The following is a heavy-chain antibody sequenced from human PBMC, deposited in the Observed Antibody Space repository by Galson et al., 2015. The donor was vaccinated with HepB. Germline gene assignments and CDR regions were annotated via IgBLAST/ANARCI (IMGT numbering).Heavy chain of an antibody. J-gene: IGHJ5*02. Sequence: SVKVSCKASGYTFTSYGISWVRQAPGQGLEWMGWISAYNGNTNYAQKLQGRVTMTTDTSTSTAYMELRSLRSDDTAVYYCARAPGIAVAGTMRRWFDPWGQGTLVTVSS. CDR1: GYTFTSYG. V-gene: IGHV1-18*04. CDR2: ISAYNGNT. CDR3: ARAPGIAVAGTMRRWFDP. D-gene: IGHD6-19*01.